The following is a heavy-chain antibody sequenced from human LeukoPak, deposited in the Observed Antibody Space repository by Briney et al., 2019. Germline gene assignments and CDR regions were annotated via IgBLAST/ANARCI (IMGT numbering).Heavy chain of an antibody. CDR2: IKQDGSEK. CDR1: GFTVSSYW. Sequence: GGSLRLSCAASGFTVSSYWMSWVRQAPGKGLEWVANIKQDGSEKYYVDSVKGRFTISRDNAKNSLYLQMNSLRAEDTAVYYCARGDRAIAIAAAGTLDYWGQGTLVAVSS. D-gene: IGHD6-13*01. V-gene: IGHV3-7*05. CDR3: ARGDRAIAIAAAGTLDY. J-gene: IGHJ4*02.